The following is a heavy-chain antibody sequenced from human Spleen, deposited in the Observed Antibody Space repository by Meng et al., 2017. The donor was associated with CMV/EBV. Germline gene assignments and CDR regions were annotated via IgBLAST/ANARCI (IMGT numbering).Heavy chain of an antibody. V-gene: IGHV3-33*06. J-gene: IGHJ4*02. CDR3: AKDPDYGGNLFDY. D-gene: IGHD4-23*01. CDR2: IWYDGSYK. Sequence: GESLKISCAASGFTFDDYAMHWVRQAPGKGLEWVAVIWYDGSYKYYADSVKGRFTISRDNSKNTLFLQMNSLRAEDTAVYYCAKDPDYGGNLFDYWGQGTLVTVSS. CDR1: GFTFDDYA.